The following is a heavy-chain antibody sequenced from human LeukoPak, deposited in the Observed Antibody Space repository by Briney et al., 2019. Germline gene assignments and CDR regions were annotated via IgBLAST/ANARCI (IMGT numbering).Heavy chain of an antibody. CDR3: ARDRDYYYYMDV. V-gene: IGHV4-38-2*02. Sequence: PSETLSLTCTVSGYSISSGYYWGWIRQPPGKGLEWIGNIYHSGSTYYNPSLKSRVTMSVDTSKNQFSLKLSSVTAADTAVYYCARDRDYYYYMDVWGKGTTVTVSS. J-gene: IGHJ6*03. CDR1: GYSISSGYY. CDR2: IYHSGST.